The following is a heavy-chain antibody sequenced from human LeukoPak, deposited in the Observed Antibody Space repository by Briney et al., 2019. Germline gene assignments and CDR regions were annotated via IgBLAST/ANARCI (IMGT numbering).Heavy chain of an antibody. CDR2: ISGYNGNT. CDR1: GYTFSIYG. CDR3: ARGGWNYPYYYYGMDV. D-gene: IGHD1-7*01. V-gene: IGHV1-18*01. J-gene: IGHJ6*02. Sequence: GASVKVSCEASGYTFSIYGISWLRQAPGQGLEWMGWISGYNGNTNYAQKVRGRVTMTTDTSTSTAYMELRSLRSDDTAVYYCARGGWNYPYYYYGMDVWGQGTTVTVSS.